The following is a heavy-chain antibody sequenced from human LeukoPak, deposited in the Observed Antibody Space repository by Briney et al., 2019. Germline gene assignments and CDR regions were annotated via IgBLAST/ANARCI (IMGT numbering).Heavy chain of an antibody. CDR2: IHSDGGTT. CDR3: ARDIYSIAE. V-gene: IGHV3-74*01. Sequence: GGSLRLSCTASGFTFSHYWIHWVRQAPGKELVWVSLIHSDGGTTNYADSVKGRFTMSRDNAKNTVYLQMNSLRVEDTAMYYCARDIYSIAEWGQGTLVTVSS. J-gene: IGHJ4*02. D-gene: IGHD1-26*01. CDR1: GFTFSHYW.